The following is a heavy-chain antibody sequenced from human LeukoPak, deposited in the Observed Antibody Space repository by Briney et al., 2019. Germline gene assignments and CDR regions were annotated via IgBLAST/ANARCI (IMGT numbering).Heavy chain of an antibody. V-gene: IGHV3-72*01. J-gene: IGHJ4*02. CDR1: GFTFSEHY. CDR3: ARVVQGCSSTTCYAFDY. Sequence: PGGSLRLSCGVSGFTFSEHYMDWVRQAPGKGLEWVGRSRNKANGYTTEYAASVKGRFTFSRDDSRNSLYLQMNSLKTEDTAMYYCARVVQGCSSTTCYAFDYWGQGTLVTVSS. D-gene: IGHD2-2*01. CDR2: SRNKANGYTT.